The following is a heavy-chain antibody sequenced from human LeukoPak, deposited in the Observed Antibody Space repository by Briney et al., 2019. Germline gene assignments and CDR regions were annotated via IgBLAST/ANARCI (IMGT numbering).Heavy chain of an antibody. J-gene: IGHJ3*02. CDR2: IYHSGST. CDR3: ARSEYSYGADAFDI. CDR1: GASISTPNW. D-gene: IGHD5-18*01. V-gene: IGHV4-4*02. Sequence: PSGTLSLTCAVSGASISTPNWWSWVRQPPGKGLEWIGEIYHSGSTNYNPSLKSRVTISLDTSKNQFSLRLSSVTAADTAVYYCARSEYSYGADAFDIWGQGTMVTVSS.